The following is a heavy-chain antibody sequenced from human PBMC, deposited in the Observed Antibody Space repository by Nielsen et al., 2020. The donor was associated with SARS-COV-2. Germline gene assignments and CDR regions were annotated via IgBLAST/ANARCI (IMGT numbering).Heavy chain of an antibody. Sequence: GGSLRLSCAASGFTFDDYAMHWVRQAPGKGLEWVSGISWNSGSIGYADSVKGRFTISRDNAKNSLYLQMNSLRAEDTALYYCAKLAGELLRPDAFDIWGQGTMVTVSS. CDR1: GFTFDDYA. J-gene: IGHJ3*02. V-gene: IGHV3-9*01. D-gene: IGHD3-10*01. CDR2: ISWNSGSI. CDR3: AKLAGELLRPDAFDI.